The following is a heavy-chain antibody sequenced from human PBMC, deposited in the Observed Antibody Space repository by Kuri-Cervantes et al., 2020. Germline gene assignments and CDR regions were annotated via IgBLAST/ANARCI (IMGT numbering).Heavy chain of an antibody. CDR3: AKEHMVRGFFNYYYYYGMDV. D-gene: IGHD3-10*01. CDR2: ISYDGSNK. Sequence: GGSLRLSCAASGSTFSSYAMHWVRQAPGKGLEWVAVISYDGSNKYYADSVKGRFTISRDNSKNTLYLQMNSLRAEDTAVYYCAKEHMVRGFFNYYYYYGMDVWGQGTTVTVSS. J-gene: IGHJ6*02. CDR1: GSTFSSYA. V-gene: IGHV3-30-3*01.